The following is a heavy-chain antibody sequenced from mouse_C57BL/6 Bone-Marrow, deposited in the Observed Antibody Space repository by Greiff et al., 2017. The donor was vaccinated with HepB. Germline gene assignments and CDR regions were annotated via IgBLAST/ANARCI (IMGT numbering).Heavy chain of an antibody. J-gene: IGHJ2*01. V-gene: IGHV3-1*01. CDR1: GYSITSGYD. CDR3: AREGNYGSSPLYYFDY. CDR2: ISYSGST. D-gene: IGHD1-1*01. Sequence: EVQRVESGPGMVKPSQSLSLTCTVTGYSITSGYDWHWIRHFPGNKLEWMGYISYSGSTNYNPSLKSQISITHDTSKNHFFLKLNSVTTEDTAPYYCAREGNYGSSPLYYFDYWGQGTTLTVSS.